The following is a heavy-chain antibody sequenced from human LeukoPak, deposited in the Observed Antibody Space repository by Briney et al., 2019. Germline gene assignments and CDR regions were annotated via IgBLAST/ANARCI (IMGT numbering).Heavy chain of an antibody. J-gene: IGHJ5*02. CDR2: ISYDGSNK. D-gene: IGHD3-10*01. Sequence: GRSLRLSCAASGFTFSRYGMHWVRQAPGKGLEWVAVISYDGSNKYYADSVKGRFTISRDNSKNTLDLQMNSLRAEDTAVYYCATHVRGVIINWFDPWGQGTLVTVSS. CDR1: GFTFSRYG. V-gene: IGHV3-30*03. CDR3: ATHVRGVIINWFDP.